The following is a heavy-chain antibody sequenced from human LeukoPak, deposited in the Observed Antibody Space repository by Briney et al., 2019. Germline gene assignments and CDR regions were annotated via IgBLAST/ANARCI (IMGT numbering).Heavy chain of an antibody. J-gene: IGHJ2*01. V-gene: IGHV3-23*01. CDR3: AKGYGGNFYWYFDL. CDR2: ITDSDGGT. CDR1: GLTFSSYA. Sequence: GGSLRLSCAASGLTFSSYAMSWVRQAPGKGLEWVSGITDSDGGTYYSDSVKGRFTISRDNSKNTLYLQMNSLRAEDTAVYYCAKGYGGNFYWYFDLWGRGTLVTVSS. D-gene: IGHD4-23*01.